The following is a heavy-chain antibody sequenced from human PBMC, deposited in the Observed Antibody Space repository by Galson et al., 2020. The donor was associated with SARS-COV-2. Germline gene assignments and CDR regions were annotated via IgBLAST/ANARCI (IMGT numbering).Heavy chain of an antibody. CDR3: ARQGPDGKAAPGTNYYYYMDV. CDR1: GYTFNKYW. CDR2: IYPGDSDT. V-gene: IGHV5-51*01. J-gene: IGHJ6*03. Sequence: GGSLRLSCRGSGYTFNKYWIGWVRQMPGKGLESMGIIYPGDSDTRYSPSFQGQVTISADKSINTAYLQWSSLKASDSAIYYCARQGPDGKAAPGTNYYYYMDVWGKGTTVTVSS. D-gene: IGHD6-13*01.